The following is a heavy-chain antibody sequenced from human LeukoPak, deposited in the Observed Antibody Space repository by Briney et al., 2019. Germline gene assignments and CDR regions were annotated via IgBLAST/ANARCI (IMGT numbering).Heavy chain of an antibody. CDR2: INTDGSSP. Sequence: GGSLRLSCAASGFTFSAYWMHWVRQAPGKGLVWVSRINTDGSSPTYAASVKGRFTISRDNAKNSLYLQMSSLRPEDTAFYYCARGVTMSRGYFDLWGRGTLVTVSS. J-gene: IGHJ2*01. CDR3: ARGVTMSRGYFDL. V-gene: IGHV3-74*01. CDR1: GFTFSAYW. D-gene: IGHD2-21*02.